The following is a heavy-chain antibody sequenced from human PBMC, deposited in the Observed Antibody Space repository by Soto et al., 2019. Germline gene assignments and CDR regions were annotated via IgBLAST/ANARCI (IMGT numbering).Heavy chain of an antibody. J-gene: IGHJ3*02. D-gene: IGHD1-26*01. CDR2: ISASGAST. CDR3: AKDYSGSYFGAFDI. Sequence: GGSLRLSCAASGFTFSSSAMSWVRQAPGKGLEWVSAISASGASTYYADSVKGRFTISRDNSKNTLYLQMNTLRAEDTALYYCAKDYSGSYFGAFDIWGQGTMVTVSS. V-gene: IGHV3-23*01. CDR1: GFTFSSSA.